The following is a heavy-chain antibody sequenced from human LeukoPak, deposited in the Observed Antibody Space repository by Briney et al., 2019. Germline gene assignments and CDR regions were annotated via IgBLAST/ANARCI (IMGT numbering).Heavy chain of an antibody. CDR2: IYYSGST. V-gene: IGHV4-31*03. D-gene: IGHD3-3*01. Sequence: EPSQTLSLTCTVSGGSISSGGYYWSWIRQHPGKGLEWIGYIYYSGSTYYNPSLKSRVTISVDTSKNQFSLKLSSVTAADTAVYYCARDLLEHGTILEWRRPGAFDIWGQGTMVTVSS. CDR1: GGSISSGGYY. J-gene: IGHJ3*02. CDR3: ARDLLEHGTILEWRRPGAFDI.